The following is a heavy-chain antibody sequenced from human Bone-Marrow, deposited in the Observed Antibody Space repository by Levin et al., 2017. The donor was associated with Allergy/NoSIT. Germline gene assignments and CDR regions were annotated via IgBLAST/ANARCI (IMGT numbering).Heavy chain of an antibody. V-gene: IGHV3-21*01. CDR2: ISSSSSYI. Sequence: GESLKISCAASGFTFSSYSMNWVRQAPGKGLEWVSSISSSSSYIYYADSVKGRFTISRDNAKNSLYLQMNSLRAEDTAVYYCARFSWIKAYYYDSSGYSTWDSYFDYWGQGTLVTVSS. CDR1: GFTFSSYS. CDR3: ARFSWIKAYYYDSSGYSTWDSYFDY. J-gene: IGHJ4*02. D-gene: IGHD3-22*01.